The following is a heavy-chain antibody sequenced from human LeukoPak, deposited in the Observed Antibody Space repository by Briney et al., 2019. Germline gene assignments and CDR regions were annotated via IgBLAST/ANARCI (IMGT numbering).Heavy chain of an antibody. CDR3: AKPTNYYDSSGYYYFDY. V-gene: IGHV3-23*01. CDR2: MSGSGGST. CDR1: GFTFSNYA. Sequence: GGSLRLSCAASGFTFSNYAMSWVRQAPGKGLEWVSAMSGSGGSTYYADSVKGRFTISRDNSKNTLYLQMNSLRAEDTAVYYCAKPTNYYDSSGYYYFDYWGQGTLVTVSS. J-gene: IGHJ4*02. D-gene: IGHD3-22*01.